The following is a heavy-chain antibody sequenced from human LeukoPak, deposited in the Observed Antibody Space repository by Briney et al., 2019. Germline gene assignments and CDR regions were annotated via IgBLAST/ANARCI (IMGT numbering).Heavy chain of an antibody. V-gene: IGHV3-7*01. J-gene: IGHJ4*02. CDR3: AKVGGSWELIL. D-gene: IGHD2-15*01. Sequence: GGSLRLSCAASGLTFANYWMSGVGQAPGRGLEWGAKIRRDGSEKFYVDSVKGRFTISRDNDKSSLYLQMTSLRGENTAVYFCAKVGGSWELILWGQGTLVTVS. CDR1: GLTFANYW. CDR2: IRRDGSEK.